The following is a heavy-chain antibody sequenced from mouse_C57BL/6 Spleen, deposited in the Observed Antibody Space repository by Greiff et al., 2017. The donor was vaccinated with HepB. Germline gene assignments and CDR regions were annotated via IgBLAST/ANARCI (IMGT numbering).Heavy chain of an antibody. Sequence: QVQLQQPGAELVKPGASVKLSCKASGYTFTSYWMQWVKQRPGQGLEWIGEIDPSDSYTNYNQKFKGKATLTVDTSSSTAYMQLSSLTSEDSAVYYCARAGPALGDWGKSTTLTVAT. CDR2: IDPSDSYT. CDR1: GYTFTSYW. J-gene: IGHJ2*01. CDR3: ARAGPALGD. D-gene: IGHD3-1*01. V-gene: IGHV1-50*01.